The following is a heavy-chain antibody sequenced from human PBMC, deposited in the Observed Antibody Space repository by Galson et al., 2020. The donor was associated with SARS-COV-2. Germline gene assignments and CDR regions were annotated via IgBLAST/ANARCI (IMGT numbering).Heavy chain of an antibody. CDR3: ARGLARYYENDY. CDR2: ISGSDNTT. CDR1: GYKFTSYG. J-gene: IGHJ4*02. D-gene: IGHD3-3*01. Sequence: ASVKVSCKASGYKFTSYGITWVRQAPGQGLAWMGWISGSDNTTQHARKLQGRVIMTTDTSTSTAYMGLRSLRSDDTAVYYCARGLARYYENDYWGQGTLVIVSS. V-gene: IGHV1-18*04.